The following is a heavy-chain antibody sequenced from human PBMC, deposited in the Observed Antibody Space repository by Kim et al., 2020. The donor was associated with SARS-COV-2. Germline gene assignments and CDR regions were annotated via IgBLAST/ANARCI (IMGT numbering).Heavy chain of an antibody. CDR2: ISGSGGST. Sequence: GGSLRLSCAASGFTFSSYAMSWVRQAPGKGLEWVSAISGSGGSTYYADSVKGRFTISRDNSKNTLYLQMNSLRAEDTAVYYCAKDLSGYSSSWEFDYWGQGTLVTGSS. CDR1: GFTFSSYA. D-gene: IGHD6-13*01. J-gene: IGHJ4*02. CDR3: AKDLSGYSSSWEFDY. V-gene: IGHV3-23*01.